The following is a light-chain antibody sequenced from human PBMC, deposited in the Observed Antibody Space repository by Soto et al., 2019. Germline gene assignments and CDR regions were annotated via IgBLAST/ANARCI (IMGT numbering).Light chain of an antibody. CDR3: QQCDSYPYT. Sequence: DIEMTQSPSTLSASVGDRVTITCRASQSISTWLAWYQQKPGKAPSLLIYDASNLESDVPSRFSGSGSGTQFTLTISSLHPDDFATYYCQQCDSYPYTFGQGTNLEI. CDR1: QSISTW. V-gene: IGKV1-5*01. CDR2: DAS. J-gene: IGKJ2*01.